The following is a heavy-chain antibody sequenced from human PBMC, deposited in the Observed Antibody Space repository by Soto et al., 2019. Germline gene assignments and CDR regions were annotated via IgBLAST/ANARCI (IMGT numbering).Heavy chain of an antibody. V-gene: IGHV1-2*02. CDR3: ASLAMYSISPPAFDY. CDR2: INPNSGGT. J-gene: IGHJ4*02. D-gene: IGHD6-6*01. Sequence: ASVKVSCKASGYTFTGYYMHWVRQAPGQGLEWMGWINPNSGGTNYAQKFQGRVTMTRDTSISTAYMELSMLRSDDTAVYYCASLAMYSISPPAFDYCGERNPVTFSS. CDR1: GYTFTGYY.